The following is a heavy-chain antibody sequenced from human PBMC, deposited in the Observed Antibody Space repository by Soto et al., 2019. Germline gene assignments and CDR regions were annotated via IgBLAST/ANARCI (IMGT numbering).Heavy chain of an antibody. J-gene: IGHJ4*02. V-gene: IGHV3-33*01. CDR1: GFTFSGYG. CDR3: ATDGPGSGRYFGEY. D-gene: IGHD6-19*01. CDR2: IWYDPNKT. Sequence: QVQLVESGGGVVQPGRSLRLSCAASGFTFSGYGMHWVRQAPGQGLEWVAVIWYDPNKTYYADSVKGRFTISRDNSKNTLYLQMNSLIVEDTAVYYCATDGPGSGRYFGEYWGQGTLVTVSS.